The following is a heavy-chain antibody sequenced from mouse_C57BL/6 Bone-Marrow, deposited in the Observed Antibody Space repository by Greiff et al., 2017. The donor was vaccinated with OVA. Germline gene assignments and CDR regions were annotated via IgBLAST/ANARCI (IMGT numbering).Heavy chain of an antibody. Sequence: EVQLVESGGGLVQPKGSLKLSCAASGFSFNTYAMNWVRQAPGKGLEWVARIRSKSNNYATYYADSVQDRFTISRDDSESMRDLQMKNVKTDDTAMYYCVRRGDDFAYWGQGTLVTVSA. CDR1: GFSFNTYA. V-gene: IGHV10-1*01. D-gene: IGHD2-12*01. CDR3: VRRGDDFAY. J-gene: IGHJ3*01. CDR2: IRSKSNNYAT.